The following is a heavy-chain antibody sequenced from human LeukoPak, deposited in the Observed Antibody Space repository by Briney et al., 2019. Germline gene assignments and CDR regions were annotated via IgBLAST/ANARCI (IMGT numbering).Heavy chain of an antibody. CDR2: IIPIFGTA. J-gene: IGHJ4*02. D-gene: IGHD5-18*01. Sequence: SVKVSCKASGCTFTSYAISWVRQAPGQGLEWMGRIIPIFGTANYAQKFQGRVTITADKSTSTAYMELSRLRSEDTAVYYCARAPRTAMLDYWGLGTLVTVSS. CDR1: GCTFTSYA. V-gene: IGHV1-69*06. CDR3: ARAPRTAMLDY.